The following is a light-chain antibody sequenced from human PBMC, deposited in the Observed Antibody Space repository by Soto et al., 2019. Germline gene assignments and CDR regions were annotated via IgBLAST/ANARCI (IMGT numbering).Light chain of an antibody. Sequence: DIQMAQSPSSLSSSVGYRFTITCRASQSISSYLNWYQQKPWKAPKLLIYAASSLQSGVPSRFSGSGSGTDFTLTISRLEPEDFAVYYCQQYGSSGTFGQGTKVDIK. CDR1: QSISSY. J-gene: IGKJ1*01. V-gene: IGKV1-39*01. CDR3: QQYGSSGT. CDR2: AAS.